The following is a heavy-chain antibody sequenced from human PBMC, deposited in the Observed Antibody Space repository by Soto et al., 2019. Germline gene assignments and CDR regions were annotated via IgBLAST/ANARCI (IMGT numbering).Heavy chain of an antibody. D-gene: IGHD6-13*01. V-gene: IGHV1-18*04. CDR2: ISAYNTHT. CDR1: GYTFTNFG. J-gene: IGHJ4*02. Sequence: QVQLVQSGAEVKKPGASVKLSCKASGYTFTNFGISWMRQAPGQGLEGMGWISAYNTHTNYAQKVQGRVSMTTDTSTSTAYMELGSLRFDDTAVYYCARPPSSSSPYYYDYWGQGTLVIVSS. CDR3: ARPPSSSSPYYYDY.